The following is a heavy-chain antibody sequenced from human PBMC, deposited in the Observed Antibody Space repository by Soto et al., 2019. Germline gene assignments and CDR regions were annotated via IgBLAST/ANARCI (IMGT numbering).Heavy chain of an antibody. CDR3: ARGGTTETTVGPAP. D-gene: IGHD4-4*01. Sequence: SETLSLTCTVSGGSISTYYWSWIRQPPGKGLEWIGYIHYSGSTNYNPSLRSRLTISVDTSKNQFSLKLSSVTAADTALYYCARGGTTETTVGPAPWAQGPLVPVSS. V-gene: IGHV4-59*01. J-gene: IGHJ5*02. CDR2: IHYSGST. CDR1: GGSISTYY.